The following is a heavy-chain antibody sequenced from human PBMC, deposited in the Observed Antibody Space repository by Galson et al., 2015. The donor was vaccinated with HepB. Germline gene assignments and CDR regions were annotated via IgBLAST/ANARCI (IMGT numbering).Heavy chain of an antibody. Sequence: SLRLSCAASGFIFSNYEMNWVRQAPGKGLEWVSYISSGGATIKYADSVRGRLTISRDNTKNSLHLQLNSLRAEDTAVYYCARNGDVDIEDSNYYYGMDVWGQGTTVTVSS. J-gene: IGHJ6*02. D-gene: IGHD5-12*01. CDR2: ISSGGATI. CDR3: ARNGDVDIEDSNYYYGMDV. CDR1: GFIFSNYE. V-gene: IGHV3-48*03.